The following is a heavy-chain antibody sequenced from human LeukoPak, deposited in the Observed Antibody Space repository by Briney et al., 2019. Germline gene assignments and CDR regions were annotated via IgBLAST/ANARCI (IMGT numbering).Heavy chain of an antibody. CDR2: VYYSGST. Sequence: SETLSLTCTVSGGSISSYYWSWIRQPPGKGLEWIGYVYYSGSTNYNPSLKSRVTISVDTSKNQFSLKLSSVTAADTAVYYCARHASWYNWFDPWGQGTLVTVSS. V-gene: IGHV4-59*08. J-gene: IGHJ5*02. CDR1: GGSISSYY. CDR3: ARHASWYNWFDP. D-gene: IGHD2-15*01.